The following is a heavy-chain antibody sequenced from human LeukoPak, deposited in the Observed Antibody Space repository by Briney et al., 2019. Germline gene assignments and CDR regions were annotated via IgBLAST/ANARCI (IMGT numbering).Heavy chain of an antibody. CDR3: ARHSHEDGYDY. D-gene: IGHD5-18*01. J-gene: IGHJ4*02. CDR1: GFTFTSSA. CDR2: IVVGSGNT. Sequence: ASVKVSCKASGFTFTSSAVQWVRQARGQRLEWIGWIVVGSGNTNYAQKFQGRVTITADKSTSTAYMELSSLRSEDTAVYYCARHSHEDGYDYWGQGTLVTVSS. V-gene: IGHV1-58*01.